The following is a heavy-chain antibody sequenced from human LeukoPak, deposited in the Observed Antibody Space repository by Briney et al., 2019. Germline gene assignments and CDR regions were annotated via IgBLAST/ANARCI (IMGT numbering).Heavy chain of an antibody. Sequence: PSETLSLTCTVSGGSISSYYWSWIRQPPGKGLEWIGYIYYSGSTNYNPSLKSRVTISVDTSKNQFSLKLSSVTAADTAVYYCARTVKGCSDYWGQGTLVTVSS. V-gene: IGHV4-59*12. J-gene: IGHJ4*02. CDR1: GGSISSYY. CDR3: ARTVKGCSDY. CDR2: IYYSGST. D-gene: IGHD3-10*02.